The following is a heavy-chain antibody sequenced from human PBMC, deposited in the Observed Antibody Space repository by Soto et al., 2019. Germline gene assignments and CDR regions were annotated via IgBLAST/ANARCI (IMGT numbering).Heavy chain of an antibody. CDR1: GGSFSGYY. D-gene: IGHD2-21*02. V-gene: IGHV4-34*01. CDR2: INHSGST. Sequence: QVQLQQWGAGLLKPSETLSLTCAVYGGSFSGYYWSWIRQPPGKGLEWIGEINHSGSTNYNPSLKSRVTISVDPSKNQFSLKLSSVTAADTAVYYCARSRVVVTASRYWYFDLWGRGTLVTVSS. J-gene: IGHJ2*01. CDR3: ARSRVVVTASRYWYFDL.